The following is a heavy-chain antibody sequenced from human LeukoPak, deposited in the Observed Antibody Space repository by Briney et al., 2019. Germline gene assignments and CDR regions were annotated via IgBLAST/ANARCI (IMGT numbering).Heavy chain of an antibody. CDR2: IYPGDSDT. CDR3: ASSVVTAITFDY. D-gene: IGHD2-21*02. J-gene: IGHJ4*02. CDR1: GYSFTSYW. Sequence: GESLQISCQSSGYSFTSYWIGWVRQMPGKGLEWMGIIYPGDSDTRYSPSFQGQVTISADKSISTAYLQWSSLKASDTAMYYCASSVVTAITFDYWGQGTLVTVSS. V-gene: IGHV5-51*01.